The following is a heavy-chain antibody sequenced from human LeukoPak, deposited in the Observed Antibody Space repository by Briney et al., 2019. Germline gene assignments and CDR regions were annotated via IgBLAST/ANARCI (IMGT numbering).Heavy chain of an antibody. CDR2: ISGSIGGT. J-gene: IGHJ2*01. D-gene: IGHD5-12*01. CDR1: GFTFSSYA. Sequence: PGGSLRLSCAASGFTFSSYAMSWVRQAPGKGLEWVSAISGSIGGTYYADSVKGRFTISRDNSKNTLYLEMNSLRAEDTALYYCAKDVRSGWLQAFDLWGRGTLVTVSS. CDR3: AKDVRSGWLQAFDL. V-gene: IGHV3-23*01.